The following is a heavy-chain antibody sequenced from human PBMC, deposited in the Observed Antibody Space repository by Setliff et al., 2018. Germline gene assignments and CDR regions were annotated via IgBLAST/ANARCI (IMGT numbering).Heavy chain of an antibody. Sequence: LRLSCAASGFTFSSYSMNWVRQAPGKGLEWVSSISSSSSYIYYADSVKGRFTISRDNAKNSLYLQMNSLRAEDTAVYYCARDHAYGSRFYYYYYGMDVWGQGTTVTVSS. CDR2: ISSSSSYI. D-gene: IGHD3-10*01. CDR1: GFTFSSYS. V-gene: IGHV3-21*01. CDR3: ARDHAYGSRFYYYYYGMDV. J-gene: IGHJ6*02.